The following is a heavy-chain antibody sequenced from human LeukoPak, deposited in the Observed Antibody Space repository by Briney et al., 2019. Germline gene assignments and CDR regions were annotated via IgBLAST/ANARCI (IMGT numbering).Heavy chain of an antibody. J-gene: IGHJ4*02. CDR2: INHVGTDT. V-gene: IGHV3-74*01. CDR1: GSTFSSHW. CDR3: ARDGSGSYYFDY. Sequence: GGSLRLSCKVSGSTFSSHWMHWVRQAPGKGLVWVSRINHVGTDTSYADSVKGRFTISRDNAKNTLYLQMNSLRAEDTAVYYCARDGSGSYYFDYWGQGTLVTVSS. D-gene: IGHD1-26*01.